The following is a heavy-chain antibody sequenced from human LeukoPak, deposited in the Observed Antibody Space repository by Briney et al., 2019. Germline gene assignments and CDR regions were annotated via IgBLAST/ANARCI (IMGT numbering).Heavy chain of an antibody. V-gene: IGHV3-13*05. D-gene: IGHD6-13*01. CDR3: ARGKVAAAGMDV. CDR2: IGTAGDP. J-gene: IGHJ6*02. Sequence: GGSLRLSCAASGFTFSRYDMHWVRQATGKGPEWVSAIGTAGDPYYPGSVKGRFTISRENAKNSLYLQMNSLRAGDTAVYYCARGKVAAAGMDVWGQGTTVTVSS. CDR1: GFTFSRYD.